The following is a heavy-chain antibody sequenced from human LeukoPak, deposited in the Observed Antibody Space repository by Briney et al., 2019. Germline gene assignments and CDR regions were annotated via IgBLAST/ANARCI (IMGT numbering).Heavy chain of an antibody. CDR2: IIPIFGTA. Sequence: ASVKVPCKASGGTFSSYAISWVRQAPGQGLEWMGGIIPIFGTANYAQKFQGRVTITTDESTSTAYMELSSLRSEDTAVYYCASGAYAISRAFDYWGQGTLVTVSS. CDR3: ASGAYAISRAFDY. D-gene: IGHD2-8*01. CDR1: GGTFSSYA. V-gene: IGHV1-69*05. J-gene: IGHJ4*02.